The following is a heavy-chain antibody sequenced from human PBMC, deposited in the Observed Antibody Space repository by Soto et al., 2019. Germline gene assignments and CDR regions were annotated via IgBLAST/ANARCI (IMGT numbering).Heavy chain of an antibody. Sequence: SETLSLTCTVSGGSISSYYWSWIRQPPGKGLEWIGYVYYSGSTNYNPSLKSRVTISVDTSKNQFSLKLSSVTAADTAVYYCARGGYNYDWFDPWGQGTLVTVSS. CDR3: ARGGYNYDWFDP. D-gene: IGHD5-12*01. CDR2: VYYSGST. V-gene: IGHV4-59*01. CDR1: GGSISSYY. J-gene: IGHJ5*02.